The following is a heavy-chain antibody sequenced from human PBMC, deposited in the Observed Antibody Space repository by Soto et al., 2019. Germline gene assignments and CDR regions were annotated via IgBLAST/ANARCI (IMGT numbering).Heavy chain of an antibody. CDR1: GGTFSNYG. D-gene: IGHD1-26*01. CDR2: ILPMFGTS. J-gene: IGHJ6*02. CDR3: ARDRTSTLVDRYYSMDV. V-gene: IGHV1-69*01. Sequence: QVQLVQSGAEVKKPGSSVKVSCKASGGTFSNYGISWVRQAPGQGLEWMGGILPMFGTSNYAQKFQGRVTITADAATSTAYMELSSLRSEDTAVYYCARDRTSTLVDRYYSMDVWDQGTTVTVSS.